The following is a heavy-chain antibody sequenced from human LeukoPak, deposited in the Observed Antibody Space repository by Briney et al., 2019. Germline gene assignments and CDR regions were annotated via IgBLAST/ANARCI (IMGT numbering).Heavy chain of an antibody. CDR3: ATDSYYGSGKSRYYYYMDV. J-gene: IGHJ6*03. CDR2: FDPEDGET. V-gene: IGHV1-24*01. D-gene: IGHD3-10*01. CDR1: GYTLTELS. Sequence: GASVTVSCKVSGYTLTELSMHGVRQAPGKGLEGMGGFDPEDGETIYAQKFQGRVTMTEDTSTDTAYMELSSLRSEDTAVYYCATDSYYGSGKSRYYYYMDVWGKGTTVTVSS.